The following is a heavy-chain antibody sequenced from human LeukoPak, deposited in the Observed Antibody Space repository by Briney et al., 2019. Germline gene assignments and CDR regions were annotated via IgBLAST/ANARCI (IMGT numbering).Heavy chain of an antibody. CDR1: GGSISSSSYY. CDR2: IYYSGST. J-gene: IGHJ3*02. D-gene: IGHD6-13*01. Sequence: PSETLSLTCTVSGGSISSSSYYWGWIRQPPGKGLEWIGSIYYSGSTYYNPSLKSRVTISVDTSKNQFSLKLSSVTAADTAVYYCVSAHRGSSWYAGAFDIWGQGTMVTVSS. V-gene: IGHV4-39*07. CDR3: VSAHRGSSWYAGAFDI.